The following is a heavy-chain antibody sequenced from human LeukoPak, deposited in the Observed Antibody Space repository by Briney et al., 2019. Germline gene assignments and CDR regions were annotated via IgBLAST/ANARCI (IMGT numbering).Heavy chain of an antibody. CDR2: IYTSGST. Sequence: SETLSLTCTVSGGSISSYYWSWIRQPPGKGLEWIGYIYTSGSTNYNPSLKSRVTISVDTSKNQFSLKLSSGTAADTAVYYCARHSYRCSFFDYWGQGTLVTVSS. CDR1: GGSISSYY. D-gene: IGHD6-6*01. J-gene: IGHJ4*02. CDR3: ARHSYRCSFFDY. V-gene: IGHV4-4*09.